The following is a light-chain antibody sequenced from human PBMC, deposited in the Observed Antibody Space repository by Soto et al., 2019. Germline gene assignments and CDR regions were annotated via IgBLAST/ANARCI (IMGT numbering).Light chain of an antibody. CDR3: QQYRDNWT. CDR1: QSISSW. CDR2: KAS. Sequence: DIQMTQSPSTLSASVGDRVTITCRASQSISSWLAWYQQKPGTAPKLLIYKASTLQGGAPSRFSGSGSGTEFTLTISSLQPDDSATYYCQQYRDNWTFGQGTKVDIK. J-gene: IGKJ1*01. V-gene: IGKV1-5*03.